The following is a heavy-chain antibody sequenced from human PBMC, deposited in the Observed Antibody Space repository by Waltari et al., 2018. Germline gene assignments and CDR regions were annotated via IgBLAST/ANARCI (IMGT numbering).Heavy chain of an antibody. V-gene: IGHV4-59*08. CDR1: NGSMTGRY. D-gene: IGHD5-12*01. CDR3: ARRGMEVATITTPAAVFDY. CDR2: IYYRGSA. J-gene: IGHJ4*02. Sequence: QVQLQESGPRVVKPSGTLSLTCSVSNGSMTGRYWSWIRQAPGSGLEWLATIYYRGSADYHPSLKSRVTISVDTSKNQFSLKLSSVTAADTAVYYCARRGMEVATITTPAAVFDYWGQGTLVTVSS.